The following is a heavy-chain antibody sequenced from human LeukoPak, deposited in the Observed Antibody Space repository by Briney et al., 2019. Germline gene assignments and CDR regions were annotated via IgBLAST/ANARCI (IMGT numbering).Heavy chain of an antibody. CDR2: INHSGST. CDR3: ARGPADRLYYYDSSGYYFDY. V-gene: IGHV4-34*01. CDR1: GGSFSGYY. J-gene: IGHJ4*02. D-gene: IGHD3-22*01. Sequence: SETLSLTCAVYGGSFSGYYWSWIRQPPGKGLAWIGAINHSGSTNYNPSLKSRVTISVDTSKNQFSLKLSSVTAADTAVYYCARGPADRLYYYDSSGYYFDYWGQGTLVTVSS.